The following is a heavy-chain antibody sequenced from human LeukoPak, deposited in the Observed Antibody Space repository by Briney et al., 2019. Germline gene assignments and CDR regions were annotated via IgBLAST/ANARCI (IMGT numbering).Heavy chain of an antibody. CDR3: ARAPVNYDILTGYYKGGAFDI. CDR2: ISYDGSNK. Sequence: GRSLRLSCAASGFTFSSYGMHWVRQAPGKGLEWVAVISYDGSNKYYADSVKGRFTISRDNSKNTLYLQMNSLRAEDTAVYYCARAPVNYDILTGYYKGGAFDIWGQGTMVTVSS. V-gene: IGHV3-30*03. J-gene: IGHJ3*02. D-gene: IGHD3-9*01. CDR1: GFTFSSYG.